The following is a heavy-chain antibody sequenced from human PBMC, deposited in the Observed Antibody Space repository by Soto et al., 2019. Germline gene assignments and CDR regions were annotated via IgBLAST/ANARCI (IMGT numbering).Heavy chain of an antibody. CDR3: AKDSGDDFWSGFSHYYYMDV. D-gene: IGHD3-3*01. Sequence: GGSLRLSCAASGFTFEDYAMHWVRQAPGKGLEWVSGISWNSGSKGYADSVRGRFTISRDNAKNSLYLQMNSLRAEDTALYYCAKDSGDDFWSGFSHYYYMDVWGKGTTVTVSS. CDR1: GFTFEDYA. V-gene: IGHV3-9*01. J-gene: IGHJ6*03. CDR2: ISWNSGSK.